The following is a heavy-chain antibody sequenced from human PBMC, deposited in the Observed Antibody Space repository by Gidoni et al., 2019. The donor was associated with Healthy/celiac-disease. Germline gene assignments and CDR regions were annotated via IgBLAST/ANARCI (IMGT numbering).Heavy chain of an antibody. CDR1: GFTFSSYA. CDR3: ARGGPGIIVAPLGP. D-gene: IGHD2-21*01. CDR2: ISYDGSNK. J-gene: IGHJ5*02. V-gene: IGHV3-30-3*01. Sequence: QVQLVESGGGVVQPGRSLRLSCAASGFTFSSYAMPGVRQAPGKGLEWVAVISYDGSNKYYADSVKGRFTISRDNSKNTLYLQMNSLRAEDTAVYYCARGGPGIIVAPLGPWGQGTLVTVSS.